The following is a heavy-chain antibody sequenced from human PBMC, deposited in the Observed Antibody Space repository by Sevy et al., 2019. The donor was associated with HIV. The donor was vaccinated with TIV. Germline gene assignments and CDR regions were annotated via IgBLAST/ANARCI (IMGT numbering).Heavy chain of an antibody. CDR1: GFTFSDYY. D-gene: IGHD6-13*01. Sequence: GGSLRLSCAASGFTFSDYYMTWIRQAPGKGLEWVSYIISGSTDINYADSVKGRFTISRDNAKNSLYLQMNSLRAEDTAVYYCAKDSRVYSSSHFDYWGQGTLVTVSS. CDR3: AKDSRVYSSSHFDY. J-gene: IGHJ4*02. V-gene: IGHV3-11*06. CDR2: IISGSTDI.